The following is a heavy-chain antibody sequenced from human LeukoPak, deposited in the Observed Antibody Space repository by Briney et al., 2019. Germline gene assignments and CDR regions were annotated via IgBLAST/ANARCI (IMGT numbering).Heavy chain of an antibody. V-gene: IGHV1-18*01. Sequence: GASVKVSCKASGYTFTSYGISWVRQAPGQGLEWMGWISAYNGNTNYAQKLQGRVTMTTDTSTSTAYMELRSLRSDDTAVYYCARVVLYDSSGSGGYWGQGTLVTVSS. CDR3: ARVVLYDSSGSGGY. J-gene: IGHJ4*02. CDR2: ISAYNGNT. D-gene: IGHD3-22*01. CDR1: GYTFTSYG.